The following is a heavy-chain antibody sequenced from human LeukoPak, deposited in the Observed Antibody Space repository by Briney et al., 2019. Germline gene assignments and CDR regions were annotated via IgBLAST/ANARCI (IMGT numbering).Heavy chain of an antibody. CDR3: AKDSSYDYVWGSYRPFDP. CDR2: IRYDGSNK. J-gene: IGHJ5*02. D-gene: IGHD3-16*02. CDR1: GFTFSSYA. Sequence: GGSLRLSCAASGFTFSSYAMHWVRQAPGKGLEWVAFIRYDGSNKYYADSVKGRFTISRDNSKNTLYLQMNSLRAEDTAVYYCAKDSSYDYVWGSYRPFDPWGQGTLVTVSS. V-gene: IGHV3-30*02.